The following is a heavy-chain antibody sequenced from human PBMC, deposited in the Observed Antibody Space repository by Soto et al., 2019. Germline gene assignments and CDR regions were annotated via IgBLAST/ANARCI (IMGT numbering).Heavy chain of an antibody. CDR3: ARSQGGSSSLDIYYYYYYGMDV. Sequence: QVQLVQSGAEVKKPGSSVKVSCKAPGGTFSTYAISWVRQAPGQGLEWMGGVIPIFGTPKYAQKFQGRVTITADESTSTGYMELRSLRSEDTAVYDCARSQGGSSSLDIYYYYYYGMDVGGQGTTVTVSS. D-gene: IGHD2-15*01. CDR1: GGTFSTYA. V-gene: IGHV1-69*01. J-gene: IGHJ6*02. CDR2: VIPIFGTP.